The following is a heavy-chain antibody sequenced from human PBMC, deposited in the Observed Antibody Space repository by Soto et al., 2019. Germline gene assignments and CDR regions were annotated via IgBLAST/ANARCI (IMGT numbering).Heavy chain of an antibody. Sequence: SETLSLTCAVYGGSFSCYYWSWSRQPPGKGLEWIGEINHSGSTNYNPSLKSRVTISVDTSKNQFSLKLSSVTAADTAVYYCARGGVAATEYFDYWGQGTLVTVSS. CDR1: GGSFSCYY. V-gene: IGHV4-34*01. D-gene: IGHD2-15*01. CDR2: INHSGST. CDR3: ARGGVAATEYFDY. J-gene: IGHJ4*02.